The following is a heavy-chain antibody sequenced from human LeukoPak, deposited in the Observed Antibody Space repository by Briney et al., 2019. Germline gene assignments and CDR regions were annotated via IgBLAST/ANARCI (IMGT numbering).Heavy chain of an antibody. CDR1: GFTFSSYA. V-gene: IGHV3-23*01. CDR3: AKTVGYCSSTSCSTYYYYYGMDV. CDR2: ISGSGGST. D-gene: IGHD2-2*01. J-gene: IGHJ6*02. Sequence: GGSLRLSCAASGFTFSSYAMSWVRQAPGKGLEWVSAISGSGGSTYYADSVKGRFTISRDNSKNTLYLQMNSLRAEDTAVYYCAKTVGYCSSTSCSTYYYYYGMDVWGQGTTVTVSS.